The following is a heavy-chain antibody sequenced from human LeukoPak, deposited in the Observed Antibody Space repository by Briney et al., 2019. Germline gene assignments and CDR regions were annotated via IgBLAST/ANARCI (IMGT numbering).Heavy chain of an antibody. CDR3: ARDLGDCSSTSCYGRYYYYGMDV. Sequence: SETLSLTCTVSGGSISSYYWSWIRQPPGKGLEWIGYIYYSGGTNYNPSLKSRVTISVDTSKNQFSLKLSSVTAADTAVYYCARDLGDCSSTSCYGRYYYYGMDVWGQGTTVTVSS. CDR1: GGSISSYY. V-gene: IGHV4-59*01. D-gene: IGHD2-2*01. CDR2: IYYSGGT. J-gene: IGHJ6*02.